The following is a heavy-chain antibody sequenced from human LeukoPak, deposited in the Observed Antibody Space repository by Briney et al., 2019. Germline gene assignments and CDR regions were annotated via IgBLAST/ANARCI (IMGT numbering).Heavy chain of an antibody. Sequence: SVKVSCKASGGTFSRYALSWVRQAPGEGLEWMGGTTPIFGSAEYAQNFQVRVTITTDESTSTAYMELSSLRSEDTAVYYCASSGNYYRAFDYWGQGTLVTVSS. D-gene: IGHD1-26*01. CDR1: GGTFSRYA. CDR2: TTPIFGSA. CDR3: ASSGNYYRAFDY. J-gene: IGHJ4*02. V-gene: IGHV1-69*05.